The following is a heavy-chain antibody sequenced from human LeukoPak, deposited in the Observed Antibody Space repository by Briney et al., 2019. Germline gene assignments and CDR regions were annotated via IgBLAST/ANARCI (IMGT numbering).Heavy chain of an antibody. Sequence: PSETLSLTCAVYGGSFSGYYWSWIRQPPGKGLEWIGEINHSGSTNYNPSLKSRVTISVDTSKNQFSLKLSSVTAADTAVYYCAKLPSYVPLDYWGQGTLVTVSS. D-gene: IGHD2-15*01. V-gene: IGHV4-34*01. CDR1: GGSFSGYY. CDR2: INHSGST. CDR3: AKLPSYVPLDY. J-gene: IGHJ4*02.